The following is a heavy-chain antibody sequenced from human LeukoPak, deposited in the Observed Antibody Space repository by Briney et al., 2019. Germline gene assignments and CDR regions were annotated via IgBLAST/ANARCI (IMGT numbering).Heavy chain of an antibody. CDR3: ARVTGYMIEDYFDY. CDR2: IYTSGST. Sequence: SQTLSLTCTVSGGSISSGSYYWSWIRQPAGKGLEWIGRIYTSGSTNYSPSLKSRVTISVDTSKNQFSLKLNSVTAADTAVYYCARVTGYMIEDYFDYWGQGTLVTVSS. CDR1: GGSISSGSYY. V-gene: IGHV4-61*02. J-gene: IGHJ4*02. D-gene: IGHD3-22*01.